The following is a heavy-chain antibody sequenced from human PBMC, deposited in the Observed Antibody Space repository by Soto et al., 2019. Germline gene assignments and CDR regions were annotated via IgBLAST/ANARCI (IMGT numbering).Heavy chain of an antibody. CDR1: GGSVSSCSYH. CDR2: IYYGGRT. CDR3: AKDQERAAAAGSSVWFDP. D-gene: IGHD6-13*01. Sequence: TGTLCITCTGSGGSVSSCSYHWSWIRQPPGKGLEWIGYIYYGGRTNYNPSLKSRGTISLDTSKNKFSLKLISVTAADTAVYYCAKDQERAAAAGSSVWFDPWGQGTLVTVSS. V-gene: IGHV4-61*01. J-gene: IGHJ5*02.